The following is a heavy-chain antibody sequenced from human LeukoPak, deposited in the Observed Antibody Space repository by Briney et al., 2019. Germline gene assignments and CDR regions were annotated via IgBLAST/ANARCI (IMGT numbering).Heavy chain of an antibody. CDR2: IYYSGST. J-gene: IGHJ5*02. Sequence: EASETLSVTCTVSGGSISSGGYYGSWIRQHPGKGLEWIGYIYYSGSTYYNPSLKSRVTISVDTSKNQFSLKLSSVTAADTAVYYCARDRRPAVAGIEMGFDPWGQGTLVTVSS. CDR3: ARDRRPAVAGIEMGFDP. V-gene: IGHV4-31*03. D-gene: IGHD6-19*01. CDR1: GGSISSGGYY.